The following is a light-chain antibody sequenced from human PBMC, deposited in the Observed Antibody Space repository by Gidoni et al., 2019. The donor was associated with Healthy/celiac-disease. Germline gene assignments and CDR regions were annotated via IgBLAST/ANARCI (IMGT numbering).Light chain of an antibody. CDR1: KLGDKY. Sequence: SYELTQPPSVSVSPGKTASITCSGDKLGDKYACWYQQKPGQSPVLVIYQDSKRPSGIPERFSGYNSGNTATLTISGTQAMDEADYYCQAWDSSTVVFGGGTKLTVL. CDR2: QDS. CDR3: QAWDSSTVV. V-gene: IGLV3-1*01. J-gene: IGLJ2*01.